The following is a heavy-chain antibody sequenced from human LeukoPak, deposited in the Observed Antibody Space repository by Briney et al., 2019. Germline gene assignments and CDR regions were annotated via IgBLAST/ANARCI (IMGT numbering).Heavy chain of an antibody. D-gene: IGHD6-19*01. CDR3: ARGISGWYRYYGMDV. CDR1: GGSFSGYY. CDR2: INHSGST. J-gene: IGHJ6*04. V-gene: IGHV4-34*01. Sequence: PSETLSLTCAVYGGSFSGYYWSWIRQPPGKGLEWIGEINHSGSTNYNPSLKSRVTISVDTSKNQFSLKLSSVTAADTAVYYCARGISGWYRYYGMDVWGKGTTVTVSS.